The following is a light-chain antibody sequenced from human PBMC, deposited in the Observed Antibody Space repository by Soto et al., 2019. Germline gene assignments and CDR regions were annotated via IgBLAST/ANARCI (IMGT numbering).Light chain of an antibody. CDR2: DDN. J-gene: IGLJ1*01. CDR1: NIGGKS. CDR3: QVWASTAEFFV. Sequence: SYELTQSPSVSVAPGQTAKITCGGNNIGGKSVHWYQQKPGQAPVLVVYDDNDRPSGIPERFSGSNSGRTATLTLSRVEAGDEAVYYCQVWASTAEFFVFGSGTKVT. V-gene: IGLV3-21*02.